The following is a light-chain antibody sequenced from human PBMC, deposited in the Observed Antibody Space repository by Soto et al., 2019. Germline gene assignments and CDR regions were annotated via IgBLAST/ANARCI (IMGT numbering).Light chain of an antibody. Sequence: DIQMTQSPSSLSASVGDRVTITCRASQSIASYLIWYQQKPGKAPKVLIYGASTLQSGVPSRFSGSGSGTDFTLTITSLQPEDFATYYCQQSYSIPPYTFGQGTNLEIK. CDR1: QSIASY. J-gene: IGKJ2*01. V-gene: IGKV1-39*01. CDR2: GAS. CDR3: QQSYSIPPYT.